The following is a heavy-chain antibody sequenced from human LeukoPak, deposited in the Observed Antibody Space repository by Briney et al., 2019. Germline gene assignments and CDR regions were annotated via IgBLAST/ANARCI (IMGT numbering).Heavy chain of an antibody. J-gene: IGHJ4*02. D-gene: IGHD1-26*01. Sequence: PSETLSLTCTVSGGSISSYYWSWIRQPPGKGLEWIGSIYYSGSTYYNPSLKSRVTISVDTSKSQFSLKLSSVTAADTAVYYCASEASGSYYDGGYWGQGTLVTVSS. CDR3: ASEASGSYYDGGY. CDR1: GGSISSYY. V-gene: IGHV4-39*01. CDR2: IYYSGST.